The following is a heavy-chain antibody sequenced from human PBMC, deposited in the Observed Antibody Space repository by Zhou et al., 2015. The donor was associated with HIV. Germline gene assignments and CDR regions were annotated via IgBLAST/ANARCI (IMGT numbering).Heavy chain of an antibody. CDR3: ARVPIPPKQYYYYYYGMDV. D-gene: IGHD1/OR15-1a*01. V-gene: IGHV1-69*02. CDR1: GGTFSSYT. J-gene: IGHJ6*02. CDR2: IIPILGIA. Sequence: QVQLVQSGAEVKKPGSSVKVSCKASGGTFSSYTISWVRQAPGQGLEWMGRIIPILGIANYAQKFQGRVTITADKSTSTAYMELSSLRSEDTAVYYCARVPIPPKQYYYYYYGMDVWGQGTTVTVSS.